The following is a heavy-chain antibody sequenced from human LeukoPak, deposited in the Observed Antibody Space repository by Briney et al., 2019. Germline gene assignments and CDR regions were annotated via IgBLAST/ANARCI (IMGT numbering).Heavy chain of an antibody. Sequence: GESLKISCKGSGYSFTSYWIGWVRQMPGKGLEWMGIIYPDDSDTRYSPSFQGQVTISADKSISTAYLQWSSLKASDTAMYYCARSIGYCSGGSCYFDYWGQGTLVTVSS. V-gene: IGHV5-51*01. CDR1: GYSFTSYW. J-gene: IGHJ4*02. CDR2: IYPDDSDT. D-gene: IGHD2-15*01. CDR3: ARSIGYCSGGSCYFDY.